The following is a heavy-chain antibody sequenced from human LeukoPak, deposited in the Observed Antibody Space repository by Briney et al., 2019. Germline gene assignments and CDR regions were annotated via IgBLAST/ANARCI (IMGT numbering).Heavy chain of an antibody. CDR1: GFMFSSHN. V-gene: IGHV3-66*02. CDR3: ARDKGTSYLSSFDY. Sequence: GGSLRLSCVASGFMFSSHNMNWVRQAPGKGLEWVSVIYSGGSTYYADSVKGRFTISRDNSKSTLYLQMNSLRAADTAVYYCARDKGTSYLSSFDYWGQGTLVTVSS. D-gene: IGHD6-6*01. J-gene: IGHJ4*02. CDR2: IYSGGST.